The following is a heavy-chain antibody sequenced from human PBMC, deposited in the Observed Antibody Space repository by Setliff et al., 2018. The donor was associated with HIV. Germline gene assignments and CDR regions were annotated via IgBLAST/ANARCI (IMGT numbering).Heavy chain of an antibody. CDR1: GFTFSNFG. CDR2: IWFDESKK. D-gene: IGHD3-9*01. J-gene: IGHJ6*02. CDR3: ARGGRLQYFDWPSYAMDV. Sequence: GGSLRLSCAASGFTFSNFGMHWVRQAPGRGLEWVAVIWFDESKKYYIDSVEGRFTISRDNAKNTLYLQMNSLSAEHTAVYYCARGGRLQYFDWPSYAMDVWGQGTTVTVSS. V-gene: IGHV3-33*01.